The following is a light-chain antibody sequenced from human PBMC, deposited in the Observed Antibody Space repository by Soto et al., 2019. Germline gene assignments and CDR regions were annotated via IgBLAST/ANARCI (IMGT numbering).Light chain of an antibody. CDR3: LQGAHWPPT. CDR1: QSLIFIDGDTY. CDR2: KVS. Sequence: DVVMTQSPLSLPVTLGQPASISCRSTQSLIFIDGDTYLNWFQQRPGQSPRRLIYKVSNRDSGVPDRLRGSGSGTDFTLQISRVEAEDVGIYYCLQGAHWPPTFGQGTKVEI. J-gene: IGKJ1*01. V-gene: IGKV2-30*01.